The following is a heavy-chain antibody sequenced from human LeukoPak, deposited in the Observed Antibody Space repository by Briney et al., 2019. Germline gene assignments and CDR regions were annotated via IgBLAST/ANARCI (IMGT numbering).Heavy chain of an antibody. CDR1: GGSFSGYY. CDR2: INHSGST. D-gene: IGHD2-15*01. J-gene: IGHJ4*02. V-gene: IGHV4-34*01. CDR3: ARPSIRYCSGGSCYLY. Sequence: SETLSLTCAVYGGSFSGYYWSWIRQPPGKGLEWIGEINHSGSTNYNPSLKSRVTISVDTSKNQFSLKLSSVTAADTAVYYCARPSIRYCSGGSCYLYWGQGTLVTVSS.